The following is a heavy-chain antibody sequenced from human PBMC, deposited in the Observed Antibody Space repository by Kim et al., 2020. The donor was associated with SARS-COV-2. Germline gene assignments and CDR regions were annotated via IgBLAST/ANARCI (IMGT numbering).Heavy chain of an antibody. D-gene: IGHD2-2*02. J-gene: IGHJ4*02. CDR2: INPNSGGT. CDR1: GYTFTGYY. CDR3: AREFYIDCSSTSCYIIGY. V-gene: IGHV1-2*02. Sequence: ASVKVSCKASGYTFTGYYMHWVRQAPGQGLEWMGWINPNSGGTNYAQKFQGRVTMTRDTSISTAYMELSRLRSDDTAVYYCAREFYIDCSSTSCYIIGYWGQGTLVTVSS.